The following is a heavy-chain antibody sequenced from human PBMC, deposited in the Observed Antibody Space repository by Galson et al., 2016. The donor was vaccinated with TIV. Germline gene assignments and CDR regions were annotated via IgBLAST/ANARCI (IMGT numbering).Heavy chain of an antibody. Sequence: SLRLSCAASGFTFSNYGMHWVRQAPGKGLEWVAVLSYDERNKKYADSVKGRITISRDNSKNTLYVQMHSLRPDDTAVYYCAKQWLKDYYDMDVWGPGTTVTVSS. CDR3: AKQWLKDYYDMDV. CDR1: GFTFSNYG. J-gene: IGHJ6*02. D-gene: IGHD6-19*01. CDR2: LSYDERNK. V-gene: IGHV3-30*18.